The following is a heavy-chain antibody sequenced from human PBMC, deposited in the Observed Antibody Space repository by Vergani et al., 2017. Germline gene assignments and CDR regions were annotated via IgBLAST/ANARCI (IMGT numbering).Heavy chain of an antibody. D-gene: IGHD1-1*01. J-gene: IGHJ6*03. Sequence: GQLVESGGGEVQPGRSLRLSCSAAGFPFSDYGVHWVRQAPGKGLEWVSVISYDGNKKNYADSVKGRFTISRDNSKNTLYLEMNALRAEDTAVYYCARDFLTRVTTLDYYYMGVWGKGTTVTVSS. V-gene: IGHV3-30*03. CDR1: GFPFSDYG. CDR3: ARDFLTRVTTLDYYYMGV. CDR2: ISYDGNKK.